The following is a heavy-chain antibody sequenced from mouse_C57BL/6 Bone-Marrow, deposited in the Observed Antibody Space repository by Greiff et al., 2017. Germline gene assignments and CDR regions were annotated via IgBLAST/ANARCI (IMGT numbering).Heavy chain of an antibody. D-gene: IGHD1-1*01. CDR1: GYTFNGYW. CDR3: ARADYYGSSCEYFDV. CDR2: ILPGSGRT. Sequence: VKLLESGAELMKPGASVKFSCTATGYTFNGYWIEWVKQRPGHGLEWIGEILPGSGRTKYNEKFKGKATLTADTSSNTAYMQLSSRTTEDSAIYYGARADYYGSSCEYFDVWGTGTTVTVSS. V-gene: IGHV1-9*01. J-gene: IGHJ1*03.